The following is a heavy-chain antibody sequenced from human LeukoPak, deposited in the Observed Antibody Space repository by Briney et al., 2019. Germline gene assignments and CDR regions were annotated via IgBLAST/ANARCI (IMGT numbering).Heavy chain of an antibody. J-gene: IGHJ3*02. CDR1: GFTFSTYG. Sequence: GGSLRLFCAGSGFTFSTYGMHWVRQAPGKGLEWVAVISYDGSSKYYADSVKGRFTISRDNSKNTLYLQMNSLRAEDTAVYYCARARSSYGYGDAFDIWGQGTMVTVSS. V-gene: IGHV3-30*03. CDR3: ARARSSYGYGDAFDI. D-gene: IGHD5-18*01. CDR2: ISYDGSSK.